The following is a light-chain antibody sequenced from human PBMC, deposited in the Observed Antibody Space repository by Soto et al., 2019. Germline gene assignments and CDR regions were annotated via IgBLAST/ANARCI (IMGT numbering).Light chain of an antibody. CDR1: SSDVGGYNY. Sequence: QSVLTQPPSVSGSPGQSIAISCTGTSSDVGGYNYVSWYQQHPGKAPELLIYDVSNRPSGVSNRFSGSKSGNTASLTISGLQAEDDADFYCSSYTSSGSDVFGTGTKVTVL. CDR3: SSYTSSGSDV. V-gene: IGLV2-14*03. J-gene: IGLJ1*01. CDR2: DVS.